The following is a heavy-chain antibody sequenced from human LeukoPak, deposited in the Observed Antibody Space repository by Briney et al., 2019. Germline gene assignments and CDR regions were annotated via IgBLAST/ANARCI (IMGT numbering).Heavy chain of an antibody. Sequence: PSQTLSPTCTVSGGSISSGAYYWSWIRQHPGKDLEWIGYIYHSGNTYYNPSLKSRLTISVDTSKNQFSLKLSSVTAADTAVYYCARYPEYGDYYFDYWGQGTLVTVSS. CDR1: GGSISSGAYY. CDR2: IYHSGNT. CDR3: ARYPEYGDYYFDY. V-gene: IGHV4-31*03. D-gene: IGHD4-17*01. J-gene: IGHJ4*02.